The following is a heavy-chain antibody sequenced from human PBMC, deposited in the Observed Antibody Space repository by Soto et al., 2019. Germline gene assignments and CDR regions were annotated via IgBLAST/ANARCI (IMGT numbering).Heavy chain of an antibody. Sequence: ASVKVSCKASGYTFTSYGISWVRQAPGQGLEWMGWISAYNGNTNYAQKLQGRVTMTTDTSTSTAYMELRSLRSDDTAVYYCARAYSSSWYQRTYYFDYWGQGTPVTVSS. CDR2: ISAYNGNT. CDR3: ARAYSSSWYQRTYYFDY. CDR1: GYTFTSYG. D-gene: IGHD6-13*01. J-gene: IGHJ4*02. V-gene: IGHV1-18*01.